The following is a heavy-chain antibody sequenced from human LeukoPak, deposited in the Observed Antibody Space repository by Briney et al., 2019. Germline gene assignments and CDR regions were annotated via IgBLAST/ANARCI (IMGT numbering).Heavy chain of an antibody. CDR1: GYTFTNYV. Sequence: GASVNVSCKASGYTFTNYVINWVRQAAGQGLEWMGWISPYNCNKKYVQNLHGRVTMTTDTYTNTAYMELRSMRSDDTAVYYCARDLLTGYVGLIDYWGQGTLVTVSS. D-gene: IGHD3-9*01. J-gene: IGHJ4*02. V-gene: IGHV1-18*01. CDR2: ISPYNCNK. CDR3: ARDLLTGYVGLIDY.